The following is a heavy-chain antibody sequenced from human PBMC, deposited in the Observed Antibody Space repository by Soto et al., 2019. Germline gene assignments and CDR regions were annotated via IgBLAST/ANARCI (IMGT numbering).Heavy chain of an antibody. CDR2: IIGSGGST. D-gene: IGHD2-15*01. CDR1: GFTFSSYA. V-gene: IGHV3-23*01. Sequence: GGSLRLSCAASGFTFSSYAMSWVRQAPGKGLEWVSAIIGSGGSTYYADSVKGRFTISRDNSKNTLYLQMNSLRAEDTAVYYCAKDTVVVVAATLDAFDIWGQGTMVTVSS. CDR3: AKDTVVVVAATLDAFDI. J-gene: IGHJ3*02.